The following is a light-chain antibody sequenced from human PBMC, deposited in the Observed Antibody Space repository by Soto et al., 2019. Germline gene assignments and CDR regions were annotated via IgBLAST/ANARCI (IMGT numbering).Light chain of an antibody. J-gene: IGKJ4*01. CDR2: HAS. Sequence: EIVMTQSPATLSVSPGERATLSCRASQNINNNLAWYQQKPGQVPRLLLYHASTWATGIPARFSGSGSGTELTLTISSVQSEDFAVYYCQQYNDCPLTFGGGTQVEIK. CDR1: QNINNN. CDR3: QQYNDCPLT. V-gene: IGKV3-15*01.